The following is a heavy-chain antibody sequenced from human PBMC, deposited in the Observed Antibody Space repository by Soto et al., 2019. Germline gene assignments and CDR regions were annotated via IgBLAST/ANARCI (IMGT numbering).Heavy chain of an antibody. D-gene: IGHD2-2*01. CDR2: ISSSGSTI. CDR1: GFTFSDYY. V-gene: IGHV3-11*01. Sequence: RGSLRLSCAASGFTFSDYYMSWIRQAPGKGLEWVSYISSSGSTIYYAESVKGRFTISRDNAKNSLYLQMNSLRAEDTAVYYCARDFQVVPAATDYFQHWGQGTLVTVSS. J-gene: IGHJ1*01. CDR3: ARDFQVVPAATDYFQH.